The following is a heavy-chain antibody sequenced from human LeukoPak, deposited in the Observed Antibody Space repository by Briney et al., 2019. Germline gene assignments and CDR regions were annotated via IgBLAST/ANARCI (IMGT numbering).Heavy chain of an antibody. CDR3: VRELGHRYFDS. V-gene: IGHV3-48*03. D-gene: IGHD6-6*01. J-gene: IGHJ4*02. Sequence: PGGSLRLSCAASGFTFRSYEMNWVRQAPGKGLEWVSYITSNANTIFYADSVKGRFTIYRDNAKNSLYLQMNSLRAEDAAIYWSVRELGHRYFDSWGEGSLVTVSS. CDR2: ITSNANTI. CDR1: GFTFRSYE.